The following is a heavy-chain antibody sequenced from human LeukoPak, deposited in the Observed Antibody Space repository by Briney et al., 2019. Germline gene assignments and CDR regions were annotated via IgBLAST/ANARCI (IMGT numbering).Heavy chain of an antibody. CDR3: ARGGQYCSGGSCYATFNWFDP. V-gene: IGHV3-21*01. CDR1: GFTFSSYS. J-gene: IGHJ5*02. D-gene: IGHD2-15*01. Sequence: PGGPLRLSCAASGFTFSSYSMNWVRQAPGKGLEWVSSISSSSSYIYYADSVKGRFTISRDNAKNSLYLQMNSLRAEDTAVYYCARGGQYCSGGSCYATFNWFDPWGQGTLVTVSS. CDR2: ISSSSSYI.